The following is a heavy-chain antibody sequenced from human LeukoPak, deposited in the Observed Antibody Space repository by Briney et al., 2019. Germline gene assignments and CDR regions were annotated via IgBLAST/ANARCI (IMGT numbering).Heavy chain of an antibody. D-gene: IGHD3/OR15-3a*01. CDR1: GGSISSGDYY. V-gene: IGHV4-30-4*01. J-gene: IGHJ5*02. Sequence: PSETLSLTCTVSGGSISSGDYYWSWLRQPPGMGLEWIGDISYSGSTYYNPSLRSRLSISVDRSNNQFSLRLTSVTAADTAVYYCAKGGLATYNWFDPWGQGTLVIVPS. CDR3: AKGGLATYNWFDP. CDR2: ISYSGST.